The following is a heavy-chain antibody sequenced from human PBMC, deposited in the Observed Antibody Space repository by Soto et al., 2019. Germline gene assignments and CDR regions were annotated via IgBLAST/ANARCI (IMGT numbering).Heavy chain of an antibody. CDR1: GFTFSSYW. Sequence: GGSLRLSCAASGFTFSSYWMHWVRQAPGKGLVWVSRINNDGSSTSYADSVKGRFTISRDNAKNTLYLEMNSLRAEDTAVYYCTTAFEYWGRGTLVTVSS. V-gene: IGHV3-74*01. CDR3: TTAFEY. J-gene: IGHJ4*02. CDR2: INNDGSST.